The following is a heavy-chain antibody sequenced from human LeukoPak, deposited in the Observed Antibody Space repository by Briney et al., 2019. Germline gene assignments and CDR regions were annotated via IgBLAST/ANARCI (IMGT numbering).Heavy chain of an antibody. CDR3: ASDYYDSSGYRDAFDI. CDR2: IIPIFGTA. D-gene: IGHD3-22*01. Sequence: GSSVKVSCKASGGTFISYAISWVRQAPGRGLEWMGGIIPIFGTANYAQKFQGRVTITADESTSTAYMELSSLRSEDTAVYYCASDYYDSSGYRDAFDIWGQGTMVTVSS. V-gene: IGHV1-69*01. J-gene: IGHJ3*02. CDR1: GGTFISYA.